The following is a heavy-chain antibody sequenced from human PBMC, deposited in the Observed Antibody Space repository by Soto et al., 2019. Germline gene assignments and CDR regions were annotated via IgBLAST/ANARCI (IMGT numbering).Heavy chain of an antibody. D-gene: IGHD5-18*01. CDR2: IDPSDSYT. CDR3: ARRYSYGWARNYYYSSGMDV. V-gene: IGHV5-10-1*01. Sequence: PGASLKISCKGSGYSFTSYWISWVRQMPGKGLEWMGRIDPSDSYTNYSPSFQGHVTISADKSISTAYLQWSSLKASDTAMYYCARRYSYGWARNYYYSSGMDVWGQGTTVTVSS. J-gene: IGHJ6*02. CDR1: GYSFTSYW.